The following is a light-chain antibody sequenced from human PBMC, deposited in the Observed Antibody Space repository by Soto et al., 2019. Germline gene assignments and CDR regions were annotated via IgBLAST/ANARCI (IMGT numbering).Light chain of an antibody. J-gene: IGLJ1*01. Sequence: QSALTQPASVSGSPGQSITISCTGTSRDVGAYDYVSWYLQYPDKAPQLLIYYVDHRPSGVSSRFSGSKSGNTASLTISGPQAEDEGDYYCCSYADGSIYFFGTGTKLTVL. CDR1: SRDVGAYDY. CDR2: YVD. V-gene: IGLV2-14*03. CDR3: CSYADGSIYF.